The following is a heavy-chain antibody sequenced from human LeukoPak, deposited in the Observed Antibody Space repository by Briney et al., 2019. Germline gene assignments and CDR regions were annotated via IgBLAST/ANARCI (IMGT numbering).Heavy chain of an antibody. CDR2: IYYSGST. V-gene: IGHV4-39*07. CDR1: GGSISSSSYY. J-gene: IGHJ4*02. CDR3: ARAGAAAVDY. Sequence: PSQTLSLTCTVSGGSISSSSYYWGWIRQPPGEGLEWIGSIYYSGSTNYNPSLKSRVTISVDTSKNQFSLKLSSVTAADTAVYYCARAGAAAVDYWGQGTLVTVSS. D-gene: IGHD6-13*01.